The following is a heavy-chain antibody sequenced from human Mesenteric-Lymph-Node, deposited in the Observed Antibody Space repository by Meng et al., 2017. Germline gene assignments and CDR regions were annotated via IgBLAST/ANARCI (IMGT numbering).Heavy chain of an antibody. J-gene: IGHJ4*02. Sequence: SETLSLTCTVSGVSISSSYWSWIRQPAGKGLEWIGRIFPGGSTNYNPSLKSRVTMSVDTSKNQVSLNLISVTAADTAVYYCARDSPESPYFDYWGQGTLVTVSS. CDR2: IFPGGST. CDR3: ARDSPESPYFDY. CDR1: GVSISSSY. V-gene: IGHV4-4*07.